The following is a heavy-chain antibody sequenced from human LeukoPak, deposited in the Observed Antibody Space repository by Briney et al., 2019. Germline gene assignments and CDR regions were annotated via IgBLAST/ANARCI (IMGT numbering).Heavy chain of an antibody. CDR1: GFTFSSYA. CDR2: ISGSGGTT. V-gene: IGHV3-23*01. D-gene: IGHD1-26*01. Sequence: PGGSLRLSCAASGFTFSSYAMSWIRQAPGKGLEWVSAISGSGGTTYYADSVKGRFTISTDNSTNTLYLQMNSLRAEDTAVYYCARKWELLYFDYWGQGTLVTVSS. CDR3: ARKWELLYFDY. J-gene: IGHJ4*02.